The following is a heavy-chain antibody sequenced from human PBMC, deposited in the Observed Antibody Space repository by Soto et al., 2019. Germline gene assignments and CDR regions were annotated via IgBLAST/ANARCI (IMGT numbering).Heavy chain of an antibody. CDR2: FDPEDGET. J-gene: IGHJ5*02. D-gene: IGHD3-9*01. CDR1: GYTLTELS. V-gene: IGHV1-24*01. Sequence: GASVKVSCKVSGYTLTELSMHWVRQAPGKGLEWMGGFDPEDGETIYAQKFQGRVTMTEDTSTDTAYMELSSLRSEDTAVYYCATDTSPYYDILTGYSGLWFDPWGQGTLVTVSS. CDR3: ATDTSPYYDILTGYSGLWFDP.